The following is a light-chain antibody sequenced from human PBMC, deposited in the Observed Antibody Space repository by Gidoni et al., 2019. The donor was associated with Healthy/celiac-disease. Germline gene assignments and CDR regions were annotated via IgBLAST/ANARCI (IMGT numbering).Light chain of an antibody. CDR2: GAS. Sequence: EVVLTQSPGTLSLSPGERATLSCRASQSVSSSYLAWYQQKPGQAPRLLIYGASSRATGIPDRFSGSGSGTDFTLTIIRLEPEDFAVYYCHQYCHSLTFGGGTKVEIK. V-gene: IGKV3-20*01. CDR3: HQYCHSLT. CDR1: QSVSSSY. J-gene: IGKJ4*01.